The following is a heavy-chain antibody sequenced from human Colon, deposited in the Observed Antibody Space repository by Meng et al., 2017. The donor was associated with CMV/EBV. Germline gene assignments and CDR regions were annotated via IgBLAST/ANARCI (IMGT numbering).Heavy chain of an antibody. V-gene: IGHV3-11*01. CDR1: GFNISDHY. Sequence: GESLKISCAGSGFNISDHYMAWVRQAPGKGLEWLSYISSSGLTIYYADSVKGRFTTSRDNAKNSVYLQMNSLRAEDTALYYCARGGNCTTTTCFFVGYFGMDVWGQGTTVTVSS. J-gene: IGHJ6*02. D-gene: IGHD2-2*01. CDR2: ISSSGLTI. CDR3: ARGGNCTTTTCFFVGYFGMDV.